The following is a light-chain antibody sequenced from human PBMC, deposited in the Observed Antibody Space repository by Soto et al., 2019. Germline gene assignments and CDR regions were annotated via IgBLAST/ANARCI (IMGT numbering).Light chain of an antibody. CDR2: GAS. V-gene: IGKV3-15*01. CDR1: QSVSSSY. Sequence: EIVLTQSPGTLSLSPGERATLSCRASQSVSSSYLAWYQQKPGQAPRLLIYGASTRATGIPARFSGSGSGTEFTLTISSLRSEDFAVYYCQQYNNWPPWTFGQGTKVDIK. CDR3: QQYNNWPPWT. J-gene: IGKJ1*01.